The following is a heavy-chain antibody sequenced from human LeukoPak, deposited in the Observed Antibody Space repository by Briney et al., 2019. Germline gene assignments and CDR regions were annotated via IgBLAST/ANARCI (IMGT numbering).Heavy chain of an antibody. CDR3: ARAPNYYGLGSHFDY. Sequence: SETLSLTCTVSGGSIRGYYWSWIRQPPGKGLEWIGYIYYSGSTNYNPSLKSRVTISVDTSKNQFSLKLSSVTAADTAVYYCARAPNYYGLGSHFDYWGQGTLVTVSS. V-gene: IGHV4-59*12. D-gene: IGHD3-10*01. CDR1: GGSIRGYY. CDR2: IYYSGST. J-gene: IGHJ4*02.